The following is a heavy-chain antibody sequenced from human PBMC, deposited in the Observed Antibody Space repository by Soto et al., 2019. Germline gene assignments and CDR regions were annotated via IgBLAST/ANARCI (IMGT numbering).Heavy chain of an antibody. CDR1: GFTFTSSA. CDR3: AADRALEWLLPPSHRGSDYYYYGMDV. J-gene: IGHJ6*02. CDR2: IVVGSGNT. D-gene: IGHD3-3*01. Sequence: GASVKVSCKASGFTFTSSAVQWVRQARGQRLEWIGWIVVGSGNTNYAQKSQERVTITRDMSTSTAYMELSSLRSEDTAVYYCAADRALEWLLPPSHRGSDYYYYGMDVWGQGTTVTVS. V-gene: IGHV1-58*01.